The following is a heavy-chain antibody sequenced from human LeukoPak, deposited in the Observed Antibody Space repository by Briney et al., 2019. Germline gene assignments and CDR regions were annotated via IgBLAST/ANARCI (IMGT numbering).Heavy chain of an antibody. Sequence: PETLSLTCTVSGDSTSDYYWSWIRQPPGKGLEWIGYIYYSGSTNYNPSLKSRVTISVDTSKNQFSLKLRSVTAADTAVYYCARHNYGDYFPALSLDYWGQGTLVTVSS. CDR1: GDSTSDYY. J-gene: IGHJ4*02. D-gene: IGHD4-17*01. V-gene: IGHV4-59*08. CDR2: IYYSGST. CDR3: ARHNYGDYFPALSLDY.